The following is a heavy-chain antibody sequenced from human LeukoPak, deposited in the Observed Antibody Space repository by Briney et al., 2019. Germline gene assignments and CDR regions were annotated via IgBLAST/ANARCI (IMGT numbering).Heavy chain of an antibody. V-gene: IGHV3-74*01. Sequence: GGSLRLSCAASGFTFSSYWMHWVRQAPGKGLVWVSRINSDGSSTSYADSVKGRFTISRDNAKNTLYLQMNSLRAEDTAVYYCARGGGSSGWYRAFDYWGQGTLVTVSS. CDR2: INSDGSST. D-gene: IGHD6-19*01. J-gene: IGHJ4*02. CDR3: ARGGGSSGWYRAFDY. CDR1: GFTFSSYW.